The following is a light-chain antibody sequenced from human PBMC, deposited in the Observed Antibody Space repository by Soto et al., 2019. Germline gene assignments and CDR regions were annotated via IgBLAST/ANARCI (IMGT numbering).Light chain of an antibody. CDR2: KVS. J-gene: IGKJ4*02. CDR1: QSLVYSNGNTY. V-gene: IGKV2-30*01. Sequence: DVVMTQSPLSLPVTLGKPASISCRSSQSLVYSNGNTYLTWFQQRPDQSPRRLIYKVSNRDSGVPKRCIDSVSGTDFALKISRVEAEDVGVYYWLQGTHWPLTFGGGTKVHIK. CDR3: LQGTHWPLT.